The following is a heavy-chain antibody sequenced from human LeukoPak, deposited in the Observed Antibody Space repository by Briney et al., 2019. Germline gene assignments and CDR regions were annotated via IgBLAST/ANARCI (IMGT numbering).Heavy chain of an antibody. J-gene: IGHJ3*02. Sequence: APVKVSCKASGGTFSSYAISWVRQAPGQGLEWMGGIIPIFGTANYAQKFQGRVTITADESTSTAYMELSSLRSEDTAVYYCARELRRTFDIWGQGTMVTVSS. CDR2: IIPIFGTA. CDR3: ARELRRTFDI. CDR1: GGTFSSYA. V-gene: IGHV1-69*13. D-gene: IGHD2-15*01.